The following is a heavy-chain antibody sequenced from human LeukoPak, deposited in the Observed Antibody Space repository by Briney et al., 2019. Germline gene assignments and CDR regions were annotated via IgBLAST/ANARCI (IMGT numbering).Heavy chain of an antibody. CDR2: NYPGDSDT. D-gene: IGHD6-19*01. V-gene: IGHV5-51*01. CDR1: GYSFTTYW. J-gene: IGHJ4*02. CDR3: ARQPVAGTFDS. Sequence: GESLKISCKGSGYSFTTYWIGWVRQMPGKGLEWMGINYPGDSDTRYSPSFQGQVTISADKSITTAYLQSSSLKASDTAMYYCARQPVAGTFDSWGQGTLVTVSS.